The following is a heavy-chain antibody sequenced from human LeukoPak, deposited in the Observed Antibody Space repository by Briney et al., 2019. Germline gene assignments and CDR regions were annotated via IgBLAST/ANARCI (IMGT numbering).Heavy chain of an antibody. Sequence: GRSLRLSCSDSGFTFSDHALHWVRQAPGKGLEWLGIISYDGRNTIYGDAVKGRLTMSRDNARKMLYLQLNSLRRDDTATYYCARDLDYWGQGTLVTVSS. CDR2: ISYDGRNT. J-gene: IGHJ4*02. CDR3: ARDLDY. CDR1: GFTFSDHA. V-gene: IGHV3-30*01.